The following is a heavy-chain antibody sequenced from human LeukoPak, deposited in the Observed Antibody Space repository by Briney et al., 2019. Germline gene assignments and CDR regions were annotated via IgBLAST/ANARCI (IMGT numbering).Heavy chain of an antibody. J-gene: IGHJ6*03. D-gene: IGHD6-13*01. V-gene: IGHV3-53*01. Sequence: PGGSLRLSCAASGFTVSSNYMSWVRQAPGKGLEWVSVIYSGGSTYYADSVKGRFTISGDNSKNTLYLQMNSLRAEDTAVYYCARGLGASRYYYYYMDVWGKGTTVTVSS. CDR1: GFTVSSNY. CDR2: IYSGGST. CDR3: ARGLGASRYYYYYMDV.